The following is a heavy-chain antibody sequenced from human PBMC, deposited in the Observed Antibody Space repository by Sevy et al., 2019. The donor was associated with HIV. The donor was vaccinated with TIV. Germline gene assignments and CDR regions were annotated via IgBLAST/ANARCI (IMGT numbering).Heavy chain of an antibody. CDR2: IYYTGST. Sequence: SETLSLTCNVSGGSISSSYYWGWIRQPPGKGLEWIGSIYYTGSTYYKTSLKSRITVTVDRSKNQLSLRLTTVTAADTAGYYCAKLETVYYYGMDVWGQGIMVTVSS. V-gene: IGHV4-39*01. J-gene: IGHJ6*02. D-gene: IGHD1-1*01. CDR3: AKLETVYYYGMDV. CDR1: GGSISSSYY.